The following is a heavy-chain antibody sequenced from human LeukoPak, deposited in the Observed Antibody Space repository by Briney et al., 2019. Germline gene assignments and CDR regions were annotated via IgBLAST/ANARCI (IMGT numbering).Heavy chain of an antibody. J-gene: IGHJ4*02. CDR3: ARCRGHSCCFDN. CDR1: GFTFSDYY. V-gene: IGHV3-11*01. Sequence: PGGSLRLSCAASGFTFSDYYMSWIRQAPGKGLEWVSYISPSGATISYADSVKGRFTTSRDNAKSSLYLQMNSLRAEDTAVYYCARCRGHSCCFDNWGQGTQVTVYS. D-gene: IGHD2-15*01. CDR2: ISPSGATI.